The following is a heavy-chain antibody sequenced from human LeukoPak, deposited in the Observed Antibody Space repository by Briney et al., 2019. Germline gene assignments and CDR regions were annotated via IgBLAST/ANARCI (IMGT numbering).Heavy chain of an antibody. CDR1: GGSFSGYY. V-gene: IGHV4-59*08. CDR3: TRLYCSGGSCYEHF. Sequence: SETLSLTCAVYGGSFSGYYWSWIRQPPGKGLEWIGYIYYSGNTNYNPSLKSRVTISVDTSKNQFSLRLSSVTAADTAVYYCTRLYCSGGSCYEHFWGQGTLVTVSS. CDR2: IYYSGNT. D-gene: IGHD2-15*01. J-gene: IGHJ4*02.